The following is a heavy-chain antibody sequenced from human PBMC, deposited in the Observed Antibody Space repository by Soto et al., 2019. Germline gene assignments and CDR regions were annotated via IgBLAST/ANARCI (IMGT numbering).Heavy chain of an antibody. CDR3: AHSSDFGSGSEYFDY. Sequence: KESGPTLVKPTQTLTLTCTFSGFSLTANGVGVGWIRQPPGKALEWLALIYWDDNKRYSPSLESRLTITKDTSKNQVVLTLTNMDPVDTGTYFCAHSSDFGSGSEYFDYWGQGTLVAVSS. J-gene: IGHJ4*01. CDR1: GFSLTANGVG. D-gene: IGHD3-10*01. CDR2: IYWDDNK. V-gene: IGHV2-5*02.